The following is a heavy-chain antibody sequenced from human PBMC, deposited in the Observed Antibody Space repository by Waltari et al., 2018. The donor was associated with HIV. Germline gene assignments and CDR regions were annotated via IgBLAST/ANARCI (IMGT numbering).Heavy chain of an antibody. J-gene: IGHJ4*02. CDR3: VRGSGSF. D-gene: IGHD2-15*01. CDR1: GFAFSRYW. Sequence: EVKLAESGGGLVQPGGSVHVSWGVSGFAFSRYWMSWVRQAPGKGPEWVANINENGDEKYHVDSMKGRFVISRDNTKQSLYLEMKNLRVEDTAVYYCVRGSGSFWGQGTLVTVSS. CDR2: INENGDEK. V-gene: IGHV3-7*04.